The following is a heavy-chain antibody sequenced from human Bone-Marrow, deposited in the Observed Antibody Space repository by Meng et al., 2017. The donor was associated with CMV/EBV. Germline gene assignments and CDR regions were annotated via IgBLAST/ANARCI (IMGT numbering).Heavy chain of an antibody. J-gene: IGHJ4*02. Sequence: ASVKVSCKASGYTLTGYYMHWVRQVPGQGLEWMGWINPNSGGTNYAPKFQGRVTMTRDTSISTAYMELNRLRSDDTAVYYCARVGYCSSTSCSSHFDYWGQGPLVTVSS. CDR2: INPNSGGT. CDR3: ARVGYCSSTSCSSHFDY. CDR1: GYTLTGYY. D-gene: IGHD2-2*01. V-gene: IGHV1-2*02.